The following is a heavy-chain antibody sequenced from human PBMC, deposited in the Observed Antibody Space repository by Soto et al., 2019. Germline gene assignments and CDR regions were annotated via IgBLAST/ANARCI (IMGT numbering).Heavy chain of an antibody. D-gene: IGHD2-15*01. CDR1: GFTVSSKY. J-gene: IGHJ5*02. V-gene: IGHV3-53*01. Sequence: EVQLVESGGGLMQPGGSLRLSCAASGFTVSSKYMNWVRQAPGKGLEWVSIIWSAGLTYYADSVGGRFTISRDISKNILFLQMNNLRAEDSAIYYCARELPPDLWGQGTLVTVSS. CDR2: IWSAGLT. CDR3: ARELPPDL.